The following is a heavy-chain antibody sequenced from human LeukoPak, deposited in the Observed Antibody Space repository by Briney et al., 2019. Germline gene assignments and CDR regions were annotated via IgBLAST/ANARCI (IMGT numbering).Heavy chain of an antibody. D-gene: IGHD1-26*01. CDR3: ARGRGGSYWVWSEEDY. V-gene: IGHV3-23*01. Sequence: PGGSLRLSCAASRFIFSSYAMGWVRQSPWKGLEWVSSITGSAESTYYADSVKGRFTISRDNAKNSLYLQMNSQRAEDTAVYYCARGRGGSYWVWSEEDYWGQGTLVTVSS. J-gene: IGHJ4*02. CDR1: RFIFSSYA. CDR2: ITGSAEST.